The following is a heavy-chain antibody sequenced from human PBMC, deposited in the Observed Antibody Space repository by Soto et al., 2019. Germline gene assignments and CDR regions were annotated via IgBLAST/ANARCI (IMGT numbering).Heavy chain of an antibody. CDR3: ARGITIFGVVSWYFDL. CDR1: GGSMSIRSYY. CDR2: IYYSGST. V-gene: IGHV4-39*01. J-gene: IGHJ2*01. Sequence: SDTLALTCTVSGGSMSIRSYYWCWIRQPPGKGLEWIGSIYYSGSTYYNPSLKSRVTISVDTSKNQFSLKLSSVTAADTAVYYCARGITIFGVVSWYFDLWGRGTLVTVSS. D-gene: IGHD3-3*01.